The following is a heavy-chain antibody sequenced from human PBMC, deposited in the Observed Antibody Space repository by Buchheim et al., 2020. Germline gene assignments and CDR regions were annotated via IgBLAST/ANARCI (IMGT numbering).Heavy chain of an antibody. CDR2: ISDDGSNK. CDR3: ARGARDYCSGGSCYPSY. V-gene: IGHV3-30-3*01. Sequence: QVQLLESGGGVVQPGRSLRLSCAASGFTFSSYAMHWVRQAPGKGLEWVAVISDDGSNKYYADSVKGRFTISRDNSKNTLYLQMNSRRAEDTAVYYCARGARDYCSGGSCYPSYWGQGTL. D-gene: IGHD2-15*01. CDR1: GFTFSSYA. J-gene: IGHJ4*02.